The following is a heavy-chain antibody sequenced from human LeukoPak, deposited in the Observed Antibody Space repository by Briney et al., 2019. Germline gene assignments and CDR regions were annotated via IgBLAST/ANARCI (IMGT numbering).Heavy chain of an antibody. CDR3: ASYSSSPPGLDY. J-gene: IGHJ4*02. CDR2: IYYSGST. D-gene: IGHD6-6*01. V-gene: IGHV4-59*01. CDR1: DGSISNYY. Sequence: PSETLSLTCTVSDGSISNYYWSWIRQPPGKGLEWIGYIYYSGSTNYNPSLKSRVTISVDTSKNQFSLKLSSVTAADTAVYYCASYSSSPPGLDYWGQGTLVTVSS.